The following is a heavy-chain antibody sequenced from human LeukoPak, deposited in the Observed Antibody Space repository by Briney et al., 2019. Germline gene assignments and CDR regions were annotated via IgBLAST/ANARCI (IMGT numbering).Heavy chain of an antibody. D-gene: IGHD5-12*01. V-gene: IGHV4-59*01. CDR1: GGSISSYH. CDR2: TYSSGST. Sequence: PSETLSLTCTVSGGSISSYHGSWIRQPPGKGLEWIGFTYSSGSTNYNPSLKSGVTISLDTSKNQFSLRVSSVTSADTAVYYCARGNSGYDYAFDIWGQGTMVTVSS. CDR3: ARGNSGYDYAFDI. J-gene: IGHJ3*02.